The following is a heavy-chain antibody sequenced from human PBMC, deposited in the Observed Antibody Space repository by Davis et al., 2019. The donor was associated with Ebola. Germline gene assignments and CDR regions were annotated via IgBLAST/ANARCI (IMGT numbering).Heavy chain of an antibody. V-gene: IGHV1-46*03. CDR3: AREGEGY. CDR2: INPSGGST. CDR1: GYTFTSYY. Sequence: ASVKISCKASGYTFTSYYMHWVRQAPGQGLEWMGIINPSGGSTSYAQKFQGRVIMTRDTATSTVYMELSSLRSEDTAVYFCAREGEGYWGQGTLVTVSS. J-gene: IGHJ4*02. D-gene: IGHD3-10*01.